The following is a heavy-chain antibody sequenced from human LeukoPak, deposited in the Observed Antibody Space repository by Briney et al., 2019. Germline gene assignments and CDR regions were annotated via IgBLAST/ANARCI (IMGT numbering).Heavy chain of an antibody. J-gene: IGHJ4*02. Sequence: GGNLRLSCAASGFTFSSDSMNWVRQAPGKGLEWVSSISSSSSYIYYADSVKGRFTISRDNAKNSMYLQMNSLRAEDTAVYYCARDFEQQLVPSFDYWGQGTLVTVSS. CDR2: ISSSSSYI. CDR1: GFTFSSDS. V-gene: IGHV3-21*01. CDR3: ARDFEQQLVPSFDY. D-gene: IGHD6-13*01.